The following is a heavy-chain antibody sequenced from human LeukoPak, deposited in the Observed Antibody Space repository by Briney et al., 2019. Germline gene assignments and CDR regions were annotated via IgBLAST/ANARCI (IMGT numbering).Heavy chain of an antibody. CDR3: ARLDFWSGYTFDY. Sequence: PGGPLRLSCAASGFTVSSNYMSWVRQAPGKGLEWVSVIYSGGSTYYADSVKGRFTISRDNSKNTLYLQMNSLRAEDTAVYYCARLDFWSGYTFDYWGQGTLVTVSS. CDR2: IYSGGST. V-gene: IGHV3-53*01. J-gene: IGHJ4*02. CDR1: GFTVSSNY. D-gene: IGHD3-3*01.